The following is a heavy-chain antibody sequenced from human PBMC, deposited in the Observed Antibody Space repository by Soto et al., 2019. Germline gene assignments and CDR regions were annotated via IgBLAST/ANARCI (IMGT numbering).Heavy chain of an antibody. CDR1: GGSISSGGYY. J-gene: IGHJ4*02. D-gene: IGHD3-22*01. CDR2: IYYSGST. V-gene: IGHV4-31*03. CDR3: ARHAFTYYEKSPFDY. Sequence: SETLSLTCTVSGGSISSGGYYWNWIRQHPGKGLEWIGYIYYSGSTYYNPSLKSRVTISVDTSKNQFSLQLSSVTAADTAVYYCARHAFTYYEKSPFDYWGQGTLVTVSS.